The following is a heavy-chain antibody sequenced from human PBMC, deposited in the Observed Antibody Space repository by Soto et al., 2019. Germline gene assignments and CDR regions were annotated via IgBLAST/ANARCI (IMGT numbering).Heavy chain of an antibody. V-gene: IGHV4-30-4*01. J-gene: IGHJ4*02. CDR3: ATRGPDDYGDKRRRENYFDY. CDR2: IYYSGST. Sequence: QVQLQESGPGLVKPSQTLSLTCTVSGGSISSGDYYWSWIRQPPGKGLEWIGYIYYSGSTYYNPSLKSRVTISVDTSKNQFSLKLSSVTAADTAVYYCATRGPDDYGDKRRRENYFDYWGQGTLVTVSS. CDR1: GGSISSGDYY. D-gene: IGHD4-17*01.